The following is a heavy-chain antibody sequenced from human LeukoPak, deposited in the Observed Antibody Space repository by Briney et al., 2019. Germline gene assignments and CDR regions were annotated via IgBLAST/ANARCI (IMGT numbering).Heavy chain of an antibody. CDR2: ISGSSGGT. Sequence: GGSLRLSCAASGFTFSSYAMSWVRQAPGKGLEWVSAISGSSGGTYYADSVKGRFTISRDNSKNTLYLQMNSLRAEDTAVYYCAKDRIEIVVVLYYYGMDVWGQGTTVTVSS. CDR3: AKDRIEIVVVLYYYGMDV. CDR1: GFTFSSYA. J-gene: IGHJ6*02. V-gene: IGHV3-23*01. D-gene: IGHD3-22*01.